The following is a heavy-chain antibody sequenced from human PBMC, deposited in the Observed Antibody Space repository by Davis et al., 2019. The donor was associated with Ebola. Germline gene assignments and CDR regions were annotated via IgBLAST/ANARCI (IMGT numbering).Heavy chain of an antibody. V-gene: IGHV1-3*01. CDR3: AQAAGKYYYYGMDV. J-gene: IGHJ6*02. D-gene: IGHD6-19*01. Sequence: ASVKVSCKASGYTFTSYAMHWVRQAPGQRLEWMGWINAGNGNTKYSQKFQGRVTITRDTSASTAYMELSSLRSEDTAVYYCAQAAGKYYYYGMDVWGQGTTVTVSS. CDR2: INAGNGNT. CDR1: GYTFTSYA.